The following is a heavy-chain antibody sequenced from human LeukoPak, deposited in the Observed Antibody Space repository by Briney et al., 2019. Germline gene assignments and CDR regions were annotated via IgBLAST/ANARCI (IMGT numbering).Heavy chain of an antibody. CDR1: GFTFSSYS. CDR3: ARDLLTTVTPHFVDY. V-gene: IGHV3-21*01. CDR2: ISSSSSYI. Sequence: GGSLRLSCAASGFTFSSYSMNWVRQAPGRGLEWVSSISSSSSYIYYADSGKGRFTISRDNAKNSLYLQMNSLRAEDTAVYYCARDLLTTVTPHFVDYWGQGTLVTVSS. D-gene: IGHD4-17*01. J-gene: IGHJ4*02.